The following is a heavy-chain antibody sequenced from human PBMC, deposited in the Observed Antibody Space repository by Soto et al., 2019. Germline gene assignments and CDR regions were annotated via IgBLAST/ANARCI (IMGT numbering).Heavy chain of an antibody. V-gene: IGHV4-39*01. Sequence: QLQLQESGPGLVKPSETLSLTCTVSGDSISSSTYFWGWVRQPPGKGLECIGSIYYSGSTYYNPSLKSRVTISVDTSKNHFSLKLSSVTAADTAVYYCARHLGEGYFDYWGQGTLVTVSS. CDR3: ARHLGEGYFDY. J-gene: IGHJ4*02. CDR2: IYYSGST. CDR1: GDSISSSTYF.